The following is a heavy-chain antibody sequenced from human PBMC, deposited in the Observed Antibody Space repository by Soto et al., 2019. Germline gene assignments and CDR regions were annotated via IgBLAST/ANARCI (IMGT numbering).Heavy chain of an antibody. J-gene: IGHJ4*02. CDR3: ARAGTNMVQFDY. D-gene: IGHD3-10*01. CDR2: IYYSGST. Sequence: LSLTCTVSGGSINSYFWSWIRQSPGKGLEWIGHIYYSGSTSYSPSLKSRVSISVDTSKNQFSLEVHSVTAADTAVYYCARAGTNMVQFDYWGQGTLVTVSS. V-gene: IGHV4-59*01. CDR1: GGSINSYF.